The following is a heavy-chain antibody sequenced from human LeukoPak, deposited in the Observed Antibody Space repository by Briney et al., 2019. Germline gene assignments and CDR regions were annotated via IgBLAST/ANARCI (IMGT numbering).Heavy chain of an antibody. CDR3: ASDQYGSGSYYYYYYGMDV. Sequence: GGSLRLSCAASGFTFSSYEMNWVRQAPGKGLEWVSYISSSGSTIYYADSVKGRFTISRDNSKNTLYLQMNSLRAEDTAVYYCASDQYGSGSYYYYYYGMDVWGKGTTVTVSS. J-gene: IGHJ6*04. CDR1: GFTFSSYE. CDR2: ISSSGSTI. V-gene: IGHV3-48*03. D-gene: IGHD3-10*01.